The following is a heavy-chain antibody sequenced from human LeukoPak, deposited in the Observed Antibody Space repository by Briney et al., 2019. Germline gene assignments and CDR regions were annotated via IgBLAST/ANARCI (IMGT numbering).Heavy chain of an antibody. CDR1: GFTFSSYG. V-gene: IGHV3-30*02. D-gene: IGHD2-2*02. CDR2: IWYDGSNK. Sequence: GGSLRLSCAASGFTFSSYGMHWVRQAPGKGLEWVAVIWYDGSNKYYADSVKGRFTISRDNSKNTLYLQMNSLRAEDTAVYYCAKENVYCSSTSCYTGPPDPNFDYWGQGTLVTVSS. CDR3: AKENVYCSSTSCYTGPPDPNFDY. J-gene: IGHJ4*02.